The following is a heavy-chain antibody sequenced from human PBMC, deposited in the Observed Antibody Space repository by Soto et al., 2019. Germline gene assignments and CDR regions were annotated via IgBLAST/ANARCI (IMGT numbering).Heavy chain of an antibody. CDR3: ATVLGSGSYYNEDYYYYYGMDV. CDR2: ISGSGGST. J-gene: IGHJ6*02. Sequence: GGSLSLSCAASGFTFSSYAMSWVRQAPGKGLEWVSAISGSGGSTYYADSVKGRFTISRDNSKNTLYLQMNSLRAEDTAVYYCATVLGSGSYYNEDYYYYYGMDVWGQGTTVTVSS. V-gene: IGHV3-23*01. CDR1: GFTFSSYA. D-gene: IGHD3-10*01.